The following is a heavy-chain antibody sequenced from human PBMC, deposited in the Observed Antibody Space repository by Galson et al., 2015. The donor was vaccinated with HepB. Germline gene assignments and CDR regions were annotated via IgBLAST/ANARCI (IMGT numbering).Heavy chain of an antibody. D-gene: IGHD3-22*01. J-gene: IGHJ4*02. CDR3: ARGGTGYYYDSMHYFDY. V-gene: IGHV1-69*13. CDR2: IIPIFGTA. CDR1: GGTFSSYA. Sequence: SVKVSCKASGGTFSSYAISWVRQAPGQGLEWMGGIIPIFGTANYAQKFQGRVTITADESTSTAYMELSSLRSEDTAVYYCARGGTGYYYDSMHYFDYWGQGTLVTVSS.